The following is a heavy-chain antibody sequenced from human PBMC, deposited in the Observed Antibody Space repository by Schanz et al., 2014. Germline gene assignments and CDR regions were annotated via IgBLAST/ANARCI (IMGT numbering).Heavy chain of an antibody. CDR1: GFTFSSYG. Sequence: QVQLVESGGGVAQPGRSLRLSCAASGFTFSSYGMHWVRQAPGKGLEWVAVIWYDGSNKYYADSVKGRFTISRDSSKNTLYLQMNSLRPEDTAIYYCAKNQYDDVDLSSFYFDFWGQGTLVTVSS. D-gene: IGHD3-10*02. CDR3: AKNQYDDVDLSSFYFDF. CDR2: IWYDGSNK. V-gene: IGHV3-33*03. J-gene: IGHJ4*02.